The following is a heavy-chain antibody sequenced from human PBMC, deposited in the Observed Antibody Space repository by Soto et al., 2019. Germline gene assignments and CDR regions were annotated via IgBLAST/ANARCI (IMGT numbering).Heavy chain of an antibody. CDR2: ISSSGSTI. J-gene: IGHJ4*02. CDR1: GFTFSDYY. CDR3: ARDGYSSAIFGVVIPRYFDY. D-gene: IGHD3-3*01. Sequence: GGSLRLSCAASGFTFSDYYMGWIRQAPGKGLAWVSKISSSGSTIYYADSVKGRFTISRDNAKNSLYLQMNSLRADDTAVYYCARDGYSSAIFGVVIPRYFDYWGQGTLGTASS. V-gene: IGHV3-11*01.